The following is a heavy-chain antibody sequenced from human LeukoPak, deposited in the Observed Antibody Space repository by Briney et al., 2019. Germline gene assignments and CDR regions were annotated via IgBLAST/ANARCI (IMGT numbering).Heavy chain of an antibody. D-gene: IGHD4-17*01. CDR3: ARRYGDYTD. V-gene: IGHV4-34*01. CDR2: INHSGST. Sequence: SETLSLTCAVYGGSFSGYYWSWIRQPPGKGLEWIGEINHSGSTNYNPSLKSRVTISVDTSKNRFSLKLSSVTAADTAVYYCARRYGDYTDWGQGTLVTVSS. CDR1: GGSFSGYY. J-gene: IGHJ4*02.